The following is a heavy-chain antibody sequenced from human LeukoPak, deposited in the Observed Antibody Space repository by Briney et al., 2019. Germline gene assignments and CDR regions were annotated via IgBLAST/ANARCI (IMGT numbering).Heavy chain of an antibody. V-gene: IGHV4-59*12. D-gene: IGHD6-6*01. CDR2: IYHSGST. Sequence: SETLSLTCTVSGGSISSYYWSWIRQPPGKGLEWIGYIYHSGSTYYNPSLKSRVTISVDRSKNQFSLKLSSVTAADTAVYYCARGGGIAAPWGQGTLVTVSS. J-gene: IGHJ4*02. CDR1: GGSISSYY. CDR3: ARGGGIAAP.